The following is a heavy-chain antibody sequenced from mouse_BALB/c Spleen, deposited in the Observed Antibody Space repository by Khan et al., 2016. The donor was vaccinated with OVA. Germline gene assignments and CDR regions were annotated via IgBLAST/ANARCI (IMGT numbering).Heavy chain of an antibody. CDR1: GFTFSSYG. Sequence: EVQLLETGGDLVKPGGSLKLSCAASGFTFSSYGMSWVRQTPDKRLEWVATISSGGTYTYYPDSVKGRFTISRDNAKNTLYLQMSSLKSEDTAKYYCARAYYGNREAMDYWGQGTSVTVSS. J-gene: IGHJ4*01. CDR2: ISSGGTYT. D-gene: IGHD2-10*01. CDR3: ARAYYGNREAMDY. V-gene: IGHV5-6*01.